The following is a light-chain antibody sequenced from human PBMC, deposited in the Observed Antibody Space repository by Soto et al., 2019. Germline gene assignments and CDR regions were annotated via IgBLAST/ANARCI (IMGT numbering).Light chain of an antibody. Sequence: DIQMTQSPSSLSASVGDRVTITCRASEDINNFLAWFQQKPGKAPKSLIFAASSLQSGVPSRFSGSGSGTDFTLTISCLQSDDFATYYCQQYNSYSFGQGTKVDIK. CDR2: AAS. CDR1: EDINNF. J-gene: IGKJ1*01. V-gene: IGKV1-16*01. CDR3: QQYNSYS.